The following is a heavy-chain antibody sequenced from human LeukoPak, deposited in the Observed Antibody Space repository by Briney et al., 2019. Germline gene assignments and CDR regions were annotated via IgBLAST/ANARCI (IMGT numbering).Heavy chain of an antibody. D-gene: IGHD3-3*01. CDR2: IYTSGST. J-gene: IGHJ5*02. Sequence: PSETLSLTCTLSGGSISSYYWSWIRQPAGKGLKWIGRIYTSGSTNYNPSLKSRVTMSVDTSKNQFSLKLSSVTAADTAVYYCARDGFHDFWSGYYLNWFDPWGQGTLVTVSS. CDR3: ARDGFHDFWSGYYLNWFDP. V-gene: IGHV4-4*07. CDR1: GGSISSYY.